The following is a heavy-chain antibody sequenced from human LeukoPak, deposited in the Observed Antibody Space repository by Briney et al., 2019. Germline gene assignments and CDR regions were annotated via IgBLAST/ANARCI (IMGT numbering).Heavy chain of an antibody. Sequence: SETLSLTCAVYGVSFSGYYWSWIRQPPGKGLEWIGEINHSGSTNYNPSLKSRVTISVDTSKNQFSLKLSSVTAADTAVYYCARGAGGADWGQGTLVTVSS. CDR1: GVSFSGYY. V-gene: IGHV4-34*01. J-gene: IGHJ4*02. CDR2: INHSGST. CDR3: ARGAGGAD. D-gene: IGHD2-15*01.